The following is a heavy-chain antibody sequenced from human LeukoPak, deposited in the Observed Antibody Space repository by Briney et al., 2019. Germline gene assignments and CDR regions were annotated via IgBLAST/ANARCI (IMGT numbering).Heavy chain of an antibody. CDR1: GYTFTGYY. CDR3: ARDGSGSYRSLDP. D-gene: IGHD3-10*01. V-gene: IGHV1-18*04. Sequence: GASVKVSCKASGYTFTGYYMHWVRQAPGQGLEWMGWISAYNGNTNYAQKLQGRVTMTTDTSTSTAYMELRSLRSDDTAVYYCARDGSGSYRSLDPWGQGTLVTVSS. CDR2: ISAYNGNT. J-gene: IGHJ5*02.